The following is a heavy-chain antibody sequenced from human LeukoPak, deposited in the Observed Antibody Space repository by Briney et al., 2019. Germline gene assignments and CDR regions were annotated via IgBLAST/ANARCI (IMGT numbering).Heavy chain of an antibody. Sequence: ASVKVSCKASGYTFTSYGISWVRQAPGQGLEWMGWISAYNGNTNYAQKLQGRVTMTTDTSTSTAYMELRSLRSDDTAVYYCARDQVAAGIKEEVPEPSNWFDPWGQGTLVTVSS. CDR3: ARDQVAAGIKEEVPEPSNWFDP. J-gene: IGHJ5*02. D-gene: IGHD6-13*01. V-gene: IGHV1-18*01. CDR1: GYTFTSYG. CDR2: ISAYNGNT.